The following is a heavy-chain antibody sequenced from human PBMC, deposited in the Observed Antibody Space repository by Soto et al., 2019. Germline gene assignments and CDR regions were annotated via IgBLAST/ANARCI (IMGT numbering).Heavy chain of an antibody. D-gene: IGHD2-15*01. CDR3: AKDKDIVVVVAATETCFDY. CDR2: ISGSGGST. V-gene: IGHV3-23*01. J-gene: IGHJ4*02. Sequence: PGGSLRLSCAASGFTFSSYAMSWVRQAPGKGLEWVSAISGSGGSTYYADSVKGRFTISRDNSKNTLYLQMNSLRAEDTAVYYCAKDKDIVVVVAATETCFDYWGQGTLVTVSS. CDR1: GFTFSSYA.